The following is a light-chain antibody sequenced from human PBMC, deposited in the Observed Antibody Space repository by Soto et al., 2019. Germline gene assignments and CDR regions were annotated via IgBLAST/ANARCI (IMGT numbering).Light chain of an antibody. Sequence: EIVLTQSPGTLSLSPGERATLCCRASQSVSNNYLAWYQQKPGPAPRLLIYGASNRATGIPDRFIGSGSGTDFTLPIRRMEPEDFAVDYCQQYGSSGTFRQGTKVDIK. J-gene: IGKJ1*01. CDR1: QSVSNNY. CDR3: QQYGSSGT. V-gene: IGKV3-20*01. CDR2: GAS.